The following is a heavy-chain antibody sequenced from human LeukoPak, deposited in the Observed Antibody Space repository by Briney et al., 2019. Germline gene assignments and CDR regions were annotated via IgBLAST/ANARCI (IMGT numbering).Heavy chain of an antibody. CDR1: GFTFSSYW. CDR3: ARAVGATHFDY. J-gene: IGHJ4*02. Sequence: GGSLRLSCAASGFTFSSYWMSWVRQAPGKGLEWVANTKQDGSEKFYVDSVKGRFTISRDNDKNSLCLQMNSLRAEDTAVYYCARAVGATHFDYWGQGILVTVSS. CDR2: TKQDGSEK. V-gene: IGHV3-7*04. D-gene: IGHD1-26*01.